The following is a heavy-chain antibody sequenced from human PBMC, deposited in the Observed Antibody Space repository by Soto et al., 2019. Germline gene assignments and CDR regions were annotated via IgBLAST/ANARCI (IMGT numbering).Heavy chain of an antibody. J-gene: IGHJ4*02. Sequence: PSETLSLTCAVYGGSFSGYYWSWIRQPPGKGLEWIGEINHSGSTNYNPPLKSRVTISVDTSKNQFSLKLSSVTAADTAVYYCARSEYYFDYWGQGTLVTVSS. CDR2: INHSGST. CDR3: ARSEYYFDY. V-gene: IGHV4-34*01. CDR1: GGSFSGYY.